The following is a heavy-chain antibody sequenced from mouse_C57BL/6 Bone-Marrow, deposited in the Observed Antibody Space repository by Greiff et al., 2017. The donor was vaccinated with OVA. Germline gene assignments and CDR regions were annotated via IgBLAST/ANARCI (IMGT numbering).Heavy chain of an antibody. CDR2: IWTGGGT. CDR1: GFSLTSYA. J-gene: IGHJ3*01. V-gene: IGHV2-9-1*01. Sequence: VMLVESGPGLVAPSQSLSITCTVSGFSLTSYAISWVRQPPGKGLEWLGVIWTGGGTNYNSALTSRLSISKDNSKSQVFLKMNRLQTDDTARYYCARNERWQATLAWFAYWGQGTLVTVSA. CDR3: ARNERWQATLAWFAY. D-gene: IGHD3-2*02.